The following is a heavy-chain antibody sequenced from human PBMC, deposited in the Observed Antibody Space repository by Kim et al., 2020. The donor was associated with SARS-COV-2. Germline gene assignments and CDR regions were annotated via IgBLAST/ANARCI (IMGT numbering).Heavy chain of an antibody. J-gene: IGHJ4*02. D-gene: IGHD3-9*01. Sequence: GESLKISCKGSGYSFTNYWIAWVRQKPGKGLEWMGIIYPGDSDTKNSPSFQGQVTISADKSISTAYLQWSSLKASDTAMYYCARSSHDILTGYYDYWGQGTLVTVYS. CDR2: IYPGDSDT. CDR3: ARSSHDILTGYYDY. V-gene: IGHV5-51*01. CDR1: GYSFTNYW.